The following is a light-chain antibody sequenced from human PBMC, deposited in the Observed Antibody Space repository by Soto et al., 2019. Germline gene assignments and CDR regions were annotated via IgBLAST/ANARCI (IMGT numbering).Light chain of an antibody. J-gene: IGLJ2*01. CDR3: QSYDSSRSGFVV. Sequence: QSVLTQPPSVSGAPGQRVTISCTGSSSNIGAGYDVHWYQQLPGTAPKLLIYANINRPSGVPDRFSGSKSGTSASLAITGLQAEDEADYYCQSYDSSRSGFVVFGGGTKVTVL. V-gene: IGLV1-40*01. CDR2: ANI. CDR1: SSNIGAGYD.